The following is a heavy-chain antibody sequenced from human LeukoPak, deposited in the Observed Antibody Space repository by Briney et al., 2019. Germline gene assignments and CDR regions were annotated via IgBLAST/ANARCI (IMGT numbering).Heavy chain of an antibody. D-gene: IGHD7-27*01. CDR3: ARDSGEYDY. V-gene: IGHV3-23*01. J-gene: IGHJ4*02. CDR1: GFTFSTYA. CDR2: ISGSGGTT. Sequence: PGGSLRLSCTASGFTFSTYAMSWVRQAPGKGLEWVTGISGSGGTTYYADSVKGRFTISRDNSKNTLYLQMNSLRAEDTAVYYCARDSGEYDYWGQGTLVTVSS.